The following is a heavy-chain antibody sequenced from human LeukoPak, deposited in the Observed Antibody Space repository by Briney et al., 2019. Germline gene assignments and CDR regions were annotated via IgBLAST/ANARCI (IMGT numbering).Heavy chain of an antibody. CDR2: IGRSETLL. Sequence: PGGSLRLSCTASGFTFSDYYMTWVRQAPGKGLEWVSDIGRSETLLNYADRVKGRFTISRDNAKSSLYLQMTGLRVEDTAVYYCARMKGAAAATFEYWGQGSLVTVSS. CDR3: ARMKGAAAATFEY. J-gene: IGHJ4*02. CDR1: GFTFSDYY. D-gene: IGHD6-13*01. V-gene: IGHV3-11*01.